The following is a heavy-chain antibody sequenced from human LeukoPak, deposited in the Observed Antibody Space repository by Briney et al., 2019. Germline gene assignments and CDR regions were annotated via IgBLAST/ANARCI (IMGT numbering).Heavy chain of an antibody. CDR3: AKVLVGRMNAFNI. J-gene: IGHJ3*02. Sequence: GESLKISCKGSGYSFTRYWIGWVRQVPGKGLEWMGTIYPGDSDTRYSPSFQGQVSISVEKSINTAYLQWSSLKASDTGMYYCAKVLVGRMNAFNIWGQGTKVTVSS. V-gene: IGHV5-51*01. D-gene: IGHD1-26*01. CDR1: GYSFTRYW. CDR2: IYPGDSDT.